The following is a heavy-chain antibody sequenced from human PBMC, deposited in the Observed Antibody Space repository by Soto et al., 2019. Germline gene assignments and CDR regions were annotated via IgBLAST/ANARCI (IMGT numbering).Heavy chain of an antibody. D-gene: IGHD6-6*01. V-gene: IGHV4-34*01. CDR2: INHSGST. J-gene: IGHJ4*02. Sequence: SETLSLTCAVYGGSFSGYYWSWIRQPPGKGLEWIGEINHSGSTNYNPSLKSRVTISVDTSKNQFSLKLSSVTAADTAVYYCARGKEAARLFDYWGQGTLVTVSS. CDR1: GGSFSGYY. CDR3: ARGKEAARLFDY.